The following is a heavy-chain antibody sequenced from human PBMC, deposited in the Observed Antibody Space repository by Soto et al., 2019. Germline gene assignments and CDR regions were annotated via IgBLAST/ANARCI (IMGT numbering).Heavy chain of an antibody. CDR3: ARARGARYFDY. V-gene: IGHV4-30-4*01. D-gene: IGHD2-15*01. CDR2: IYYSGST. J-gene: IGHJ4*02. CDR1: GGSISSGDYY. Sequence: QVQLQESGPGLVKPSQTLSLTCTVSGGSISSGDYYWSWIRQPPGKGLEWIGYIYYSGSTYYNPSPKRRGTVCVATAKNQFSLKLSSVTAADTAVYYCARARGARYFDYWGQGTLVTVSS.